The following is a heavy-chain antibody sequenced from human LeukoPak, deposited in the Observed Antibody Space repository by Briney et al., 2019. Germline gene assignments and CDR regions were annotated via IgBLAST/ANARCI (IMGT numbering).Heavy chain of an antibody. CDR1: GFTFSSYS. Sequence: GGSLRLSCAASGFTFSSYSMNWVRQAPGKGLEWVSSISSSSSYIYYADSVKDRFTISRDNAKNSLCLQMNSLRAEDTAVYYCARVSVATIPYFDYWGQGTLVTVSS. D-gene: IGHD5-12*01. CDR3: ARVSVATIPYFDY. V-gene: IGHV3-21*01. J-gene: IGHJ4*02. CDR2: ISSSSSYI.